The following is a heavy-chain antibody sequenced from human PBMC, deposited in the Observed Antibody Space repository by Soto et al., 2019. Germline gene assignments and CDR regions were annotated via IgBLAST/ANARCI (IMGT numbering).Heavy chain of an antibody. J-gene: IGHJ6*02. Sequence: KCSRKSSAGTFSTYAISWVRQAPGQGLEWMGGIIPIFGTANYAQKFRGRVTITADESTSTAYMELRSLRYEDTAVYYCARGGAYSSSDYYYYGMDVWGQGTTVTVSS. CDR2: IIPIFGTA. CDR1: AGTFSTYA. V-gene: IGHV1-69*01. CDR3: ARGGAYSSSDYYYYGMDV. D-gene: IGHD6-6*01.